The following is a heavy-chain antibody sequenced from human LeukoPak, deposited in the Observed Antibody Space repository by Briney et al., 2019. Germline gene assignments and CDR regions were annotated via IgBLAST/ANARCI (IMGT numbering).Heavy chain of an antibody. CDR3: AKTPTSQPDCSSTSCREY. CDR1: GYTFTGYY. CDR2: INPNSGGT. D-gene: IGHD2-2*01. J-gene: IGHJ4*02. V-gene: IGHV1-2*02. Sequence: ASVKVSCKASGYTFTGYYMHLVRQAPGQGLEWMGWINPNSGGTNYAQKFQGRVTMTRDTSISTAYMELSRLRSDETAVYYCAKTPTSQPDCSSTSCREYWGQGTLVTVSS.